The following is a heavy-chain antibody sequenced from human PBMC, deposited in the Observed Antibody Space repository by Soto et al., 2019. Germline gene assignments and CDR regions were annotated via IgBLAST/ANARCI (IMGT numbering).Heavy chain of an antibody. J-gene: IGHJ4*02. CDR3: ARERVYGGINEEIGDY. CDR1: GGSISSGGYY. D-gene: IGHD4-17*01. Sequence: PSETLSLTCTVSGGSISSGGYYWSWIRQHPGKGLEWIGYIYYSGSTYYNPSLKSRVTISVDTSKNQFSLKLSSVTAADTAVYYCARERVYGGINEEIGDYWGQGTLVTVSS. CDR2: IYYSGST. V-gene: IGHV4-31*03.